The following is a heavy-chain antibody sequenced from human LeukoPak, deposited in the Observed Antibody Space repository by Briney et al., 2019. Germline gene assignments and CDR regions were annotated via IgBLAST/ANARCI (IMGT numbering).Heavy chain of an antibody. D-gene: IGHD2-21*01. V-gene: IGHV2-5*02. CDR3: AHSCGGGKSAYFDY. CDR1: GFSLSTSGVG. J-gene: IGHJ4*02. CDR2: IYWDDDE. Sequence: RKSGPTLVNPTQTLTLTCTFSGFSLSTSGVGVGWIRQPPGKALEWLAVIYWDDDERYSPSLKSRLTITKDTSKNQVVLTMTNMDPVDTATYYCAHSCGGGKSAYFDYWGQGTLVTVSS.